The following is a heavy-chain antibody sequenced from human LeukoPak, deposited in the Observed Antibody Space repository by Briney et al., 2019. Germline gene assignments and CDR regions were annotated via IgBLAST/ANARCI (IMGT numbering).Heavy chain of an antibody. CDR3: ARDPPGGIVVVPNWYFDL. CDR2: IYYSGST. V-gene: IGHV4-59*01. D-gene: IGHD2-2*01. CDR1: GGSISSYY. Sequence: SETLSLTCTVSGGSISSYYWSWLRQPPGKGLEWIGYIYYSGSTNYNPSLKSRVTISVDTSKNQFSLKLSSVTAADTAVYYCARDPPGGIVVVPNWYFDLWGRGTLVTVSS. J-gene: IGHJ2*01.